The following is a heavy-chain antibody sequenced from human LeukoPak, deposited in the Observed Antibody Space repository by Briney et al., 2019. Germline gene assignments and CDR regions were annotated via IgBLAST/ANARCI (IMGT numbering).Heavy chain of an antibody. CDR3: ARADRRDVFDI. V-gene: IGHV3-64*01. Sequence: PGGSLRLSCAASGFTFSSYAMHWVRQAPGKGLEYVSAISSNGGSTYYPNSVKGRFTISRDNSKNTLYLQMGSLRAEDMAVYYCARADRRDVFDIWGQGTMVTVSS. CDR2: ISSNGGST. J-gene: IGHJ3*02. CDR1: GFTFSSYA.